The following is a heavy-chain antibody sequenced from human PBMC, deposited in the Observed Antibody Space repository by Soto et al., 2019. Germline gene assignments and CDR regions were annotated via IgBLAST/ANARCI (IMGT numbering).Heavy chain of an antibody. V-gene: IGHV4-59*01. CDR2: VHYSGTT. D-gene: IGHD4-17*01. J-gene: IGHJ4*02. CDR1: GGSISSYY. Sequence: QLQLQESGPRLVKPSETLSLTCTVSGGSISSYYWRWIRQSPGRGLEWIGFVHYSGTTNYNPSLKSRDAMSLDSSRRQFSLTLNSVTTADTAVYYCARGSALIYGDYPGAGYFDFWGQGILVTVSS. CDR3: ARGSALIYGDYPGAGYFDF.